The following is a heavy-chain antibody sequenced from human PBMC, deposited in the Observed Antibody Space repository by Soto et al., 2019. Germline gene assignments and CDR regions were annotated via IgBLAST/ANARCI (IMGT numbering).Heavy chain of an antibody. D-gene: IGHD3-10*01. J-gene: IGHJ5*02. CDR2: ISAYNGNT. Sequence: QVQLVQSGAEVKKPGASVKVSCKASGYTFTSYGISWVRQAPGQGLEWMGWISAYNGNTNYEQKFQGRVTMTTDTSTSTAYMELRSLRSDDTAVYYCARGRVVRGVNSANWFDPWGQGILVTVSS. CDR3: ARGRVVRGVNSANWFDP. CDR1: GYTFTSYG. V-gene: IGHV1-18*01.